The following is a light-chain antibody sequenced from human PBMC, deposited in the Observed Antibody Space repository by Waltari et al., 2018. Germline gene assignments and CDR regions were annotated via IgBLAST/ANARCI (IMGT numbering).Light chain of an antibody. CDR2: FAS. Sequence: DIQMTQSPSSLSASIGDRVTITCRASQSISIYLNWYQQKPGKDPKLLINFASNLQSGVPSRFSGSGSGTDFTLTISSLQPEDFATYYCQQSYSTPPYTFGQGTKLEIK. V-gene: IGKV1-39*01. CDR3: QQSYSTPPYT. CDR1: QSISIY. J-gene: IGKJ2*01.